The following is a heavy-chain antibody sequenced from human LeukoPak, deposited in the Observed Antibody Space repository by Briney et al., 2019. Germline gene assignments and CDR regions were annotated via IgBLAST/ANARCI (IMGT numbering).Heavy chain of an antibody. J-gene: IGHJ5*02. CDR2: INWNGGST. D-gene: IGHD3-10*02. Sequence: GGSLRLSCAASGFTFDDYGMSWVRQAPGKGLEWVSGINWNGGSTGYADSVKGRFTISRDNAKNSLYLQMNSLRAEDTAVYYCAKVVRGGLNWFDPWGQGTLVTVSS. V-gene: IGHV3-20*04. CDR3: AKVVRGGLNWFDP. CDR1: GFTFDDYG.